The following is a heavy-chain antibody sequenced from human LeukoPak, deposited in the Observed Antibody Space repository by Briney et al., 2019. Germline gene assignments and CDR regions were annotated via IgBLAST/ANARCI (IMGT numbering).Heavy chain of an antibody. J-gene: IGHJ5*02. V-gene: IGHV3-23*01. Sequence: GGSLRLSCAASGFTFSSYAMSWVRQAPGKGLEWVSAISGSGGSTYYADSVKGRFTISRDNSKNTLYLQMNSLRAEDTAVYYCAKDSGDSSSPRWFGPWGQGTLVTVSS. D-gene: IGHD6-13*01. CDR2: ISGSGGST. CDR3: AKDSGDSSSPRWFGP. CDR1: GFTFSSYA.